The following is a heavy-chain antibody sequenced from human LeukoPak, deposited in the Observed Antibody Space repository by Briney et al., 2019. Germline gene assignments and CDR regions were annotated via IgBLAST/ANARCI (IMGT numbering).Heavy chain of an antibody. CDR1: GFTVSSNY. V-gene: IGHV3-66*01. D-gene: IGHD5-24*01. J-gene: IGHJ4*02. Sequence: GGSLRLSCAASGFTVSSNYMSWVRQAPGKGLEWVSVIYSGGSTYYADSVKGRFTISRDNSKNTLYLQMNSLRAEDTAVYYCARDNGGEMATPPRYWGQGTLVTVSS. CDR2: IYSGGST. CDR3: ARDNGGEMATPPRY.